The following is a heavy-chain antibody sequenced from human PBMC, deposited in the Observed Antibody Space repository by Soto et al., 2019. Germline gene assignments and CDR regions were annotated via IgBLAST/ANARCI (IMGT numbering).Heavy chain of an antibody. D-gene: IGHD2-2*01. J-gene: IGHJ6*02. CDR3: ARDFDVVVPAASLEDYYYYYGMDV. Sequence: ASVKVSCKASGYTFTSYGISWVRQAPGQGLEWMGWISAYNGNTNYAQKLQGRVTMATDTSTSTAYMELRSLRSDDTAVYYCARDFDVVVPAASLEDYYYYYGMDVWGQGTTVTVPS. V-gene: IGHV1-18*04. CDR2: ISAYNGNT. CDR1: GYTFTSYG.